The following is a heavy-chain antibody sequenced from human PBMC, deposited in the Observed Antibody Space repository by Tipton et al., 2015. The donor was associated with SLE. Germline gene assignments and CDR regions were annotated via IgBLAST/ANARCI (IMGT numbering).Heavy chain of an antibody. J-gene: IGHJ6*02. CDR2: INWNGGST. Sequence: SLRLSCAISGFSFDDYGMSWVRQPPGKGLEWVSGINWNGGSTGYADSVKGRFTISRDKAKNSLYLQMNSLRAEDTALYYCAPVLTGYYGMDVWGQGTTVTVSS. CDR3: APVLTGYYGMDV. CDR1: GFSFDDYG. V-gene: IGHV3-20*04. D-gene: IGHD4/OR15-4a*01.